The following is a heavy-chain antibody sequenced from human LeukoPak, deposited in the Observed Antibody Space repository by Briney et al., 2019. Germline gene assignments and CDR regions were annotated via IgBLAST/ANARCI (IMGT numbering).Heavy chain of an antibody. CDR2: ISSSSSYI. CDR3: AGLTMVRGVIGYWFDP. J-gene: IGHJ5*02. Sequence: PGGSLRLSCAASGFTFSSYSMNWVRQAPGKGLEWASSISSSSSYIYYTDSVKGRFTISRDNAKNSLYLQMNSLRAEDTAVYYCAGLTMVRGVIGYWFDPWGQGTLVTVSS. V-gene: IGHV3-21*01. CDR1: GFTFSSYS. D-gene: IGHD3-10*01.